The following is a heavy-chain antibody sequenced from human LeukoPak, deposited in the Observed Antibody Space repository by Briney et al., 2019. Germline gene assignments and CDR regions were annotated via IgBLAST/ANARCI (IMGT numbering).Heavy chain of an antibody. Sequence: GGSLRLSCAASGFTFSSYWMSWVRQAPGKGLEWVAAISYDGNTNYYADSVKGRFPISRDNSKNTLYLQLNSLRAEDTAVYYCARDGGATHYFDNWGQGALVTVSS. J-gene: IGHJ4*02. CDR2: ISYDGNTN. CDR3: ARDGGATHYFDN. D-gene: IGHD1-26*01. V-gene: IGHV3-30-3*01. CDR1: GFTFSSYW.